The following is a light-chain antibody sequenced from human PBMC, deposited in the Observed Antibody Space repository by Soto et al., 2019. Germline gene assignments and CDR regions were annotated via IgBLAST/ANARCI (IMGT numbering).Light chain of an antibody. V-gene: IGKV3-20*01. Sequence: DIVLTQSPGTLSLSPGERATLSCRASRSISSSYLAWYQQKPGQAPRLLIYGASSRATDIPDRFSGSGSGTDFTLTISRLEPEDFAVYYCQQYGSSLIYTFGQGTKLE. CDR3: QQYGSSLIYT. J-gene: IGKJ2*01. CDR2: GAS. CDR1: RSISSSY.